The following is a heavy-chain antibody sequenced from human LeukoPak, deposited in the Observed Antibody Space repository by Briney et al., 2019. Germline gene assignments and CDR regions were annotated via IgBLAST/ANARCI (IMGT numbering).Heavy chain of an antibody. V-gene: IGHV4-59*01. CDR3: ARFDTSGYYVDN. CDR2: IYYSGGT. J-gene: IGHJ4*02. Sequence: SETLSLTCTVSGGSISSYYWSWIRQPPGKGLEWMGYIYYSGGTNYNPSLKSRVAIPVDTSKNQFSLMLNSVTAADTAVYYCARFDTSGYYVDNWGQGTLVTVSS. CDR1: GGSISSYY. D-gene: IGHD3-22*01.